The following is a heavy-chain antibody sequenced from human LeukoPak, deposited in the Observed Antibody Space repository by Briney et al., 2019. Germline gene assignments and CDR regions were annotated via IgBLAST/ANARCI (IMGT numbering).Heavy chain of an antibody. Sequence: GGSLRLSCAASGFTFSSYAMHWVRQAPGKGLEWVAVISYDGSNKYYADSVKERFTISRDNSKNTLYLQMNRLRGEDTAVYYCARDTYYYDSSGYYQDWGQGTLGTVSS. J-gene: IGHJ4*02. V-gene: IGHV3-30-3*01. CDR2: ISYDGSNK. D-gene: IGHD3-22*01. CDR3: ARDTYYYDSSGYYQD. CDR1: GFTFSSYA.